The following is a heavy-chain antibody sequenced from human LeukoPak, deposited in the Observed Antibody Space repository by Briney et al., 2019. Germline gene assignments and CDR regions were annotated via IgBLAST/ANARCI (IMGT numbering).Heavy chain of an antibody. J-gene: IGHJ3*02. CDR2: IIPILGIA. V-gene: IGHV1-69*04. D-gene: IGHD2-15*01. CDR3: ARACSGGSRDAFDI. Sequence: VASVKVSCKASGGTFSSYAISWVRQAPGQGLEWMGRIIPILGIANYAQKFQGRVTITADKSTSTAYMELSSLRSEDTAVYYCARACSGGSRDAFDIWGQGTMVTVSS. CDR1: GGTFSSYA.